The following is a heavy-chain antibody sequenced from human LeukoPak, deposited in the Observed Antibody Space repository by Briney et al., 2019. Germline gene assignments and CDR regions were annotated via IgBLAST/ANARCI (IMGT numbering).Heavy chain of an antibody. CDR1: GFTFSSNW. Sequence: GGSLRLSCAASGFTFSSNWMSWVRQAPGKGLEWVANIKQDGSEKYYVDSVKGRFTISRDNAKNSLYLQMNSLRAKDTAVYYCARDPPLITAAGSRYFQHWGQGTLVTVSS. V-gene: IGHV3-7*01. CDR3: ARDPPLITAAGSRYFQH. CDR2: IKQDGSEK. D-gene: IGHD6-13*01. J-gene: IGHJ1*01.